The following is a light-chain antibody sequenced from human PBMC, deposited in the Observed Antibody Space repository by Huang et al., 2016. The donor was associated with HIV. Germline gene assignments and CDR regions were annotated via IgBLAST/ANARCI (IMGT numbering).Light chain of an antibody. CDR3: QQSYSTPFT. CDR1: QTMSSY. J-gene: IGKJ3*01. V-gene: IGKV1-39*01. CDR2: ATS. Sequence: DIQMTQSPSSLSASVGDRVTITCRASQTMSSYVNWYQQKPGKAPRLLIYATSSVQSGVPSRVSGSGSGTHFTLTIRSLQLEEFATYYCQQSYSTPFTFGPGTKVDIK.